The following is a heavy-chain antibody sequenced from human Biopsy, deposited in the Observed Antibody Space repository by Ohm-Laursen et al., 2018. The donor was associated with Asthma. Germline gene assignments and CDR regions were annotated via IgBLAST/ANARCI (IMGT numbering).Heavy chain of an antibody. CDR1: GGMFGNYA. CDR2: ISPIFGSS. Sequence: GASVKVSCKASGGMFGNYAISWVRQAPGLGLEWMGGISPIFGSSNYAQRFQGRVTITADIFARTVYMELSGLRFDDTAVYYCARDMGAGPNQPPSGSGSSHLYGMDVWGQGTTVTVSS. V-gene: IGHV1-69*06. J-gene: IGHJ6*02. CDR3: ARDMGAGPNQPPSGSGSSHLYGMDV. D-gene: IGHD3-10*01.